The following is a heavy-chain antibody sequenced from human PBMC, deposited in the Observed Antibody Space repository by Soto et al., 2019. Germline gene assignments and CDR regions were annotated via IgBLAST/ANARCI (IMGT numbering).Heavy chain of an antibody. D-gene: IGHD3-3*01. J-gene: IGHJ6*02. Sequence: GGSLRLSCAASGFTFDDYAMHWVRQAPGKGLEWVSGISWNSGSIGYADSVKGRFTISRDNAKNSLYLQMNSLRAEDTALYSCAKDRGSPHDFWSGYYYYYYGMDVWGQGTTVTVSS. CDR2: ISWNSGSI. CDR1: GFTFDDYA. V-gene: IGHV3-9*01. CDR3: AKDRGSPHDFWSGYYYYYYGMDV.